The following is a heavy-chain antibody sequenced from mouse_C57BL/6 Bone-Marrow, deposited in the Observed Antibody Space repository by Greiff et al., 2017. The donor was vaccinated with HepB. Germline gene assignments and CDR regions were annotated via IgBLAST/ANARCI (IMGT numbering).Heavy chain of an antibody. J-gene: IGHJ3*01. V-gene: IGHV1-55*01. Sequence: QVQLQQPGAELVKPGASVKMSCKASGYTFTSYWITWVKQRPGQGLEWIGDIYPGSGSTNYNEKFKSKATLTVDTSSSTAYMQLSSLTSEDSAVYYCARNTIRDYGSSVFAYWGQGTLVTVSA. CDR2: IYPGSGST. D-gene: IGHD1-1*01. CDR1: GYTFTSYW. CDR3: ARNTIRDYGSSVFAY.